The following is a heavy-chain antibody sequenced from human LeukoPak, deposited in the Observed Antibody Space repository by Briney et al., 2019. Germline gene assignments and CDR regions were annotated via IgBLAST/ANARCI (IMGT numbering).Heavy chain of an antibody. CDR3: ARSIAAAGTFDY. CDR2: IYSGGST. CDR1: GFTVSSNY. V-gene: IGHV3-53*01. J-gene: IGHJ4*02. D-gene: IGHD6-13*01. Sequence: PGGSLRLSCAASGFTVSSNYMSWVRQAPGKGLAGVSVIYSGGSTYYADSVQGRFTIARDNSKNTLYLQINSLRAEDTAVYYCARSIAAAGTFDYWGQGTLVTVSS.